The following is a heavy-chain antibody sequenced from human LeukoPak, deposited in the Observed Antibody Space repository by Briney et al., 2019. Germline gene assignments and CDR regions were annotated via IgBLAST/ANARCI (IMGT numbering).Heavy chain of an antibody. CDR3: ARKSGYSSGWYFAGYYFDY. J-gene: IGHJ4*02. D-gene: IGHD6-19*01. CDR1: GGSFSGYY. Sequence: SETLSLTCAVYGGSFSGYYWSWIRQPPGKGLEWIGEINHSGSTNYNPSLKSRVTISVDTSKNQFSLKLSSVTAADTAVYYCARKSGYSSGWYFAGYYFDYWGQGTLVTVSS. CDR2: INHSGST. V-gene: IGHV4-34*01.